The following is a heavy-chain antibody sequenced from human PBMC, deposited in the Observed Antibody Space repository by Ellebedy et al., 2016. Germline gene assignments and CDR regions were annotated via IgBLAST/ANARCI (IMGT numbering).Heavy chain of an antibody. J-gene: IGHJ5*01. V-gene: IGHV3-30*04. CDR1: GFTFSRHG. D-gene: IGHD2-15*01. CDR3: AKDSRVGAAISSGDSVSYQLDS. Sequence: GESLKISCAASGFTFSRHGMHWVRQAPGKGLEWVAVISYDGRNKYNADSVKGRFTISRDNSNNTLNLQMNSLRAEDTAVYYYAKDSRVGAAISSGDSVSYQLDSWGHGTLVTVSS. CDR2: ISYDGRNK.